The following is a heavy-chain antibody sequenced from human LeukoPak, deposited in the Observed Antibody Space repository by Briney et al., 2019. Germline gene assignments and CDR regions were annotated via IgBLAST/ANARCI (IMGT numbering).Heavy chain of an antibody. CDR2: ISGGTT. J-gene: IGHJ4*02. CDR1: GFTISTYG. V-gene: IGHV3-23*01. Sequence: GGSLRLSCAASGFTISTYGMSWVRQAPGKGLEWISSISGGTTYYADSVKGRSTISRDNSKNTVSLQMNSLRAEDTAVYYCAKSVYHSGNYWGQGTLVTVSS. CDR3: AKSVYHSGNY. D-gene: IGHD3-10*01.